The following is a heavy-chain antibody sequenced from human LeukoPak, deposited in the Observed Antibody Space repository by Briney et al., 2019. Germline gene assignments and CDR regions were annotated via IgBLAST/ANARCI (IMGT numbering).Heavy chain of an antibody. CDR3: ARVSFHSGGPGP. D-gene: IGHD2-15*01. CDR1: GGSVSTAGYF. Sequence: PSQTLSLTCTVSGGSVSTAGYFWNWIRQHPGKGLEWIGYIYYSGSTYYNPSLKSRVTISADTSTNQFSLNLSSVTAADTAVYCCARVSFHSGGPGPWGQGTLVTVSS. V-gene: IGHV4-31*03. CDR2: IYYSGST. J-gene: IGHJ5*02.